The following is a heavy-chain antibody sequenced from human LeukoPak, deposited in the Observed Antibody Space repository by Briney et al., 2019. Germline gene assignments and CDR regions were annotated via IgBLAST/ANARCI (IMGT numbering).Heavy chain of an antibody. J-gene: IGHJ4*02. CDR2: IRYDGSNK. CDR1: GFTLSSYG. D-gene: IGHD3-16*01. Sequence: GGSLRLSCAASGFTLSSYGMHWVRQAPGKGLEWVAFIRYDGSNKYYADSVKSRFTISRDNSKNTLYLQMNSLRAEDTAVYYRAKDRRRWGGGLGYWGQGTLVTVSS. CDR3: AKDRRRWGGGLGY. V-gene: IGHV3-30*02.